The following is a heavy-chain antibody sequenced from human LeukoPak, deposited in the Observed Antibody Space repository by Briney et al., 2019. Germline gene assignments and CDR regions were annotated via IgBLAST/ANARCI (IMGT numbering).Heavy chain of an antibody. CDR3: ARDRPRGAFDI. V-gene: IGHV4-39*07. CDR2: IYYSGST. J-gene: IGHJ3*02. Sequence: SETLSLTCTVSGGSISSSSYYWGWIRQPPGKGLEWIGSIYYSGSTYYNPSLKSRVTISVDTSKNQFSLKLSSVTAADTAVYYCARDRPRGAFDIWGQGTMVTVSS. CDR1: GGSISSSSYY.